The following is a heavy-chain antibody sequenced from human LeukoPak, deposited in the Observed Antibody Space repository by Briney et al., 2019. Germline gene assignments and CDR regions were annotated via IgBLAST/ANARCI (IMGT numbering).Heavy chain of an antibody. D-gene: IGHD3-22*01. J-gene: IGHJ4*02. Sequence: SETLSLTCIVSSGSISSYYWSWIRQPPGKGLEWIGYIYYSGRTNYNPSLKSRVTISVDTSKNQFSLKLSSVTAADTAVYYCARLYYDSSGFHRPFFDYWGQGTLVTVSS. CDR2: IYYSGRT. V-gene: IGHV4-59*08. CDR1: SGSISSYY. CDR3: ARLYYDSSGFHRPFFDY.